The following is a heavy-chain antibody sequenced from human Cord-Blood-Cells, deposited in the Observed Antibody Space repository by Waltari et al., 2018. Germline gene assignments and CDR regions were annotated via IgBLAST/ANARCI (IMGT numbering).Heavy chain of an antibody. CDR2: IYPGDSDT. Sequence: EVQLVQSGAEVKKPGESLKISCKGSGYSFTSSWTGWVRPMPGKGLEWMGIIYPGDSDTRYSPSFQGQVTISADKSISTAYLQWSSLKASDTAMYYCARQRIAVADAFDNWGQGTMVTVSS. CDR1: GYSFTSSW. D-gene: IGHD6-19*01. V-gene: IGHV5-51*01. CDR3: ARQRIAVADAFDN. J-gene: IGHJ3*02.